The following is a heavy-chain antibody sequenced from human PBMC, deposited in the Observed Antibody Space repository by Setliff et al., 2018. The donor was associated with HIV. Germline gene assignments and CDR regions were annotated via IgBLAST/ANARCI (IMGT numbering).Heavy chain of an antibody. J-gene: IGHJ5*02. CDR1: GYSISSGYY. V-gene: IGHV4-38-2*02. CDR2: IYHSGST. CDR3: ATGSGSFPPYNWFDP. Sequence: PSETLSLTCTVSGYSISSGYYWGWIRQPPGKGLEWIGSIYHSGSTYYNPSLKSRVTISVDTSKNQFSLKLSPVTAADTAVYYCATGSGSFPPYNWFDPWGQGTLVTVSS. D-gene: IGHD3-10*01.